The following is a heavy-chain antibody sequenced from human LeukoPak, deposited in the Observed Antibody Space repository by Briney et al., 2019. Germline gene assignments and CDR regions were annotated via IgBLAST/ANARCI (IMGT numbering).Heavy chain of an antibody. CDR2: INPSGGST. J-gene: IGHJ6*02. CDR1: GYTFTSYY. Sequence: VASVKVSCKASGYTFTSYYMHWVRQAPGQGLEWMGIINPSGGSTSYAQKFQGRVTITADESTSTAYMELSSLRSEDTAVYYCARPSYYYDSSGHDDPEYYYYGMDVWGQGTTVTVSS. V-gene: IGHV1-46*01. CDR3: ARPSYYYDSSGHDDPEYYYYGMDV. D-gene: IGHD3-22*01.